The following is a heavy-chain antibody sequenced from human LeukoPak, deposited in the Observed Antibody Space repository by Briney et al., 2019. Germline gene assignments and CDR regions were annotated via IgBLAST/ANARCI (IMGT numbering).Heavy chain of an antibody. D-gene: IGHD5-12*01. J-gene: IGHJ4*02. V-gene: IGHV1-18*01. CDR3: ARGVPDRGYRGYD. CDR1: GYTFTSYG. CDR2: ISTYNGNT. Sequence: SVKVSCKASGYTFTSYGISWVRQAPGQGLEWTGWISTYNGNTTYAQKLQGRATMTTDTSTSTAYMELRSLTSDDTAVYYCARGVPDRGYRGYDWGQGTLVTVSS.